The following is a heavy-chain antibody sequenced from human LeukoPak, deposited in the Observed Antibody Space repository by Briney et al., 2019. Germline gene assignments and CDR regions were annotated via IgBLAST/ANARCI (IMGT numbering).Heavy chain of an antibody. D-gene: IGHD2-2*01. J-gene: IGHJ4*02. V-gene: IGHV1-2*02. CDR2: MNPNSGGT. Sequence: ASVKVSCKASGYTFTGYYMHWVRQAPGQGLEWMGWMNPNSGGTNYAQKFQGRVTMTRDTSISTAYMELSRLRSDDTAVYYCARIEGYCSSTSCSPPFDYWGQGTLVTVSS. CDR3: ARIEGYCSSTSCSPPFDY. CDR1: GYTFTGYY.